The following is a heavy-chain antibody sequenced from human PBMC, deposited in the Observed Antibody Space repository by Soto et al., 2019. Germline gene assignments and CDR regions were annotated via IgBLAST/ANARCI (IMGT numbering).Heavy chain of an antibody. CDR2: IYYSGST. D-gene: IGHD6-13*01. CDR3: ARVDSSSLVGEFDY. Sequence: QVQLQESGPGLVKPSETLSLTCTVSGGSISSYYWSWIRQPPGKGLEWIGYIYYSGSTNYNPSLKSRVTISVDTAKNQFSLKLSYVTAADTAVYYCARVDSSSLVGEFDYWGQGTLVTVSS. CDR1: GGSISSYY. V-gene: IGHV4-59*01. J-gene: IGHJ4*02.